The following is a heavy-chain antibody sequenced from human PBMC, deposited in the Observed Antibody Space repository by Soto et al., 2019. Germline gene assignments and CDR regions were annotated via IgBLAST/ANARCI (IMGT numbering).Heavy chain of an antibody. CDR3: ARDVIVDAPDYFHY. CDR2: VGSDGMHK. V-gene: IGHV3-30*01. D-gene: IGHD1-26*01. Sequence: QVQLVESGGGVVQPGRSLRLSCAASGFTFTNCAMHWVRQAPGKGLEWVAVVGSDGMHKYYGDFVKGRFTISRDTSENTVYLQMDRLTSEDTAVYYLARDVIVDAPDYFHYWGRGTLVTVSS. CDR1: GFTFTNCA. J-gene: IGHJ4*02.